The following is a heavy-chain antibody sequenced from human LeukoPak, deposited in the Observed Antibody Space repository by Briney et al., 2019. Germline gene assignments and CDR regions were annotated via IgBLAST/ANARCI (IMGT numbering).Heavy chain of an antibody. CDR1: GGTFSSYA. Sequence: SVKVSCKASGGTFSSYAISWVRQAPRQGLEWMGRIIPILGIANYAQKFQGRVTITADKSTSTAYMVLSSLRSEDTAVYYCARSGGSYYGSGSYYNVDYWGQGTLVTVSS. CDR3: ARSGGSYYGSGSYYNVDY. CDR2: IIPILGIA. J-gene: IGHJ4*02. V-gene: IGHV1-69*04. D-gene: IGHD3-10*01.